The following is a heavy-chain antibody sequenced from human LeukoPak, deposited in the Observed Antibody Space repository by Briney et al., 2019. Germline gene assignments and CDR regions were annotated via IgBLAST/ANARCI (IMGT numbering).Heavy chain of an antibody. CDR1: GFTFREVW. CDR3: AKYLSRCFDA. J-gene: IGHJ5*02. D-gene: IGHD2-2*02. Sequence: SGGSLRLSCEASGFTFREVWMSWVRRAPGKELEWLGHINQDGSSTGYVDSVRGRFTFSRDNSKNSLYLQMHSLRSEDTAVYYCAKYLSRCFDAWGQGALVTVSS. V-gene: IGHV3-7*03. CDR2: INQDGSST.